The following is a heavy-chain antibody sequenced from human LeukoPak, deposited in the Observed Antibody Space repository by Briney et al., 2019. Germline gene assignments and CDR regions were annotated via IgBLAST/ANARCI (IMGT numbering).Heavy chain of an antibody. CDR2: IYTSGST. J-gene: IGHJ4*02. V-gene: IGHV4-4*07. CDR3: ARASVLTGYYTAVTFDY. CDR1: GGSISTCY. D-gene: IGHD3-9*01. Sequence: SETLSLTCTISGGSISTCYWSWIRQPAGKGLEWIGRIYTSGSTNYNPSLKSRVTMSVDTSKNQFSLKLTSVTAADTAVYYCARASVLTGYYTAVTFDYWGQGTLVTVSS.